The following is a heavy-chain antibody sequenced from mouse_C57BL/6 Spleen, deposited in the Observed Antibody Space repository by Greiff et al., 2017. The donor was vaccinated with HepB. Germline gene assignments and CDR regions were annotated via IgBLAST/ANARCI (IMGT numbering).Heavy chain of an antibody. Sequence: VQLQQPGTELVKPGASVKLSCTASGYTFTSYWMHWVKQRPGQGLEWIGNINPSNGGTNYNEKFKSQATLTVDKSSSTAYMQLSSLTSEDSAVYYCARPVVAVHYYAMDYWGQGTSVTVSS. D-gene: IGHD1-1*01. CDR3: ARPVVAVHYYAMDY. V-gene: IGHV1-53*01. CDR2: INPSNGGT. CDR1: GYTFTSYW. J-gene: IGHJ4*01.